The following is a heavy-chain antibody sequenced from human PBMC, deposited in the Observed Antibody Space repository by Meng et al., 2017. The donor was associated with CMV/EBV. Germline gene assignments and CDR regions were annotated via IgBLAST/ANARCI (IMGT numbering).Heavy chain of an antibody. V-gene: IGHV3-21*01. CDR3: ASRYDFWSGYYYYGMDV. Sequence: GGPLRLSCAASGFTFSSYSMNWVRQAPGKGLEWVSSISSSSSYIYYADSVKGRFTISRDNAKNSLYLQMNSLRAEDTAVYYCASRYDFWSGYYYYGMDVWGQGTTVTVSS. J-gene: IGHJ6*02. CDR1: GFTFSSYS. D-gene: IGHD3-3*01. CDR2: ISSSSSYI.